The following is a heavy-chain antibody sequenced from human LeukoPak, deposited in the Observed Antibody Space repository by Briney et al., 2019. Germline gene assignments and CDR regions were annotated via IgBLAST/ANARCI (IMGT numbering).Heavy chain of an antibody. CDR3: ATMGAPASFDY. J-gene: IGHJ4*02. Sequence: NPGGSLRLSCAASGFTFSNAWMSWVRQAPGKGLECVGRIKSKTDGGTTDYAAPVKGRFTISRDASKNTLYLQMNSLKSEDTAVYYCATMGAPASFDYWGQGSLVTVSS. CDR2: IKSKTDGGTT. CDR1: GFTFSNAW. D-gene: IGHD2-2*01. V-gene: IGHV3-15*01.